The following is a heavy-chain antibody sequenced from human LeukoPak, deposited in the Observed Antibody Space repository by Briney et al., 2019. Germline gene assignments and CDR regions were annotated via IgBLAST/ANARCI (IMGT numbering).Heavy chain of an antibody. CDR1: GGSISSSNW. D-gene: IGHD4-23*01. V-gene: IGHV4-4*02. J-gene: IGHJ5*02. CDR2: IYHSGST. CDR3: ARLGAVLTSVNWFDP. Sequence: PSETLSLTCAVSGGSISSSNWWSWVRQPPGKGLEWIGEIYHSGSTNYNPSLKSRVTISVDKSKNQFSLKLTAVTAADTAVYYCARLGAVLTSVNWFDPWGQGTLVTVSS.